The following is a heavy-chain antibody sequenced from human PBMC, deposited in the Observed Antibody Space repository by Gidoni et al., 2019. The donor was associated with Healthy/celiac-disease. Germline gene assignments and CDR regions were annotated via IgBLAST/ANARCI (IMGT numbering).Heavy chain of an antibody. CDR1: GFTFSSYW. D-gene: IGHD3-3*01. V-gene: IGHV3-7*01. CDR3: ARDLPSITIFGVVMDYFDY. Sequence: EVQLVESGGGLVQPGGSLRLSCAASGFTFSSYWMSWVRQAPGKGLEWVANIKQDGSEKYYVDSVKGRFTISRDNAKNSLYLQMNSLRAEDTAVYYCARDLPSITIFGVVMDYFDYWGQGTLVTVSS. CDR2: IKQDGSEK. J-gene: IGHJ4*02.